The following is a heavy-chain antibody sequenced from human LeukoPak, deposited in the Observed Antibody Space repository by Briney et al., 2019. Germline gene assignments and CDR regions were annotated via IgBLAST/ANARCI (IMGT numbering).Heavy chain of an antibody. D-gene: IGHD5-18*01. CDR1: GFTFSLYW. J-gene: IGHJ4*02. V-gene: IGHV3-74*01. Sequence: GGSLRLSCAASGFTFSLYWMHWVRQAPGKGLVWVSRINSDGRSTSYADSVKGRFTISRDNAKNTLYLQMNSLRVEDTAVYYCAVIQPWPTVLDYWGQGTLVTVSS. CDR2: INSDGRST. CDR3: AVIQPWPTVLDY.